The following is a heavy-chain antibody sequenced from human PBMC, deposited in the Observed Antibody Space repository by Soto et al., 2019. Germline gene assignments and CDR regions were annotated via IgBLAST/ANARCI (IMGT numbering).Heavy chain of an antibody. CDR3: ARDREAGYNFYYGMDV. Sequence: SETLSLTCSVSAADINTSSWTWIRQPAGKGLEWIGRIYTSASINYNPSLKGRVTLSVDTSTNQVSLRLASVTAADTAIYYCARDREAGYNFYYGMDVWGQGTTVTVSS. CDR2: IYTSASI. CDR1: AADINTSS. V-gene: IGHV4-4*07. D-gene: IGHD6-19*01. J-gene: IGHJ6*02.